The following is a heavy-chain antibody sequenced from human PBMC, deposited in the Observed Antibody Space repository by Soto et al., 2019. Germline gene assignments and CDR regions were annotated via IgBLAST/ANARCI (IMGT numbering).Heavy chain of an antibody. V-gene: IGHV5-51*01. Sequence: GPSQKISCKRSGDSFANYWIGWVRQMPGKGLEWMGIIYPGDSDTRYSPSFQGQVTISADKSISTAYLQWSSLKASDTAMYYCARQASYSRSWPDWGQGTLVTVSS. CDR1: GDSFANYW. CDR3: ARQASYSRSWPD. CDR2: IYPGDSDT. J-gene: IGHJ4*02. D-gene: IGHD6-13*01.